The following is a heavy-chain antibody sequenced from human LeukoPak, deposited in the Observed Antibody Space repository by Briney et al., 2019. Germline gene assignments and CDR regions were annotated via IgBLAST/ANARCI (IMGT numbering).Heavy chain of an antibody. CDR1: GFTFSTYA. Sequence: PGGSLRLSCAASGFTFSTYAMSWVRQAPGKGLEWVSGISGSGGSTYYADSVKGRFTISRDNSKNTLYLQMNSLRANDTALYYCANWSPGNLLGYCSGGSCYSFDYWGQGTLVTVSS. D-gene: IGHD2-15*01. CDR2: ISGSGGST. J-gene: IGHJ4*02. V-gene: IGHV3-23*01. CDR3: ANWSPGNLLGYCSGGSCYSFDY.